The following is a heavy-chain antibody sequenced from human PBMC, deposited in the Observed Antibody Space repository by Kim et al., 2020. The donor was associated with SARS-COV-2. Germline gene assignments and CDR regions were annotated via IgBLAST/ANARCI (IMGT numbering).Heavy chain of an antibody. D-gene: IGHD2-2*01. CDR3: ARPRHDCSSTSCFDY. J-gene: IGHJ4*02. Sequence: DSVKARFTISRDNVKNSLYLQMDSLGAEDTGVYYCARPRHDCSSTSCFDYWGQGTLVTVSS. V-gene: IGHV3-11*06.